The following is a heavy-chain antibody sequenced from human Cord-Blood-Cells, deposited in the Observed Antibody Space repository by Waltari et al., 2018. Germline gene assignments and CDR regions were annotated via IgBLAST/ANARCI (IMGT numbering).Heavy chain of an antibody. V-gene: IGHV1-2*02. CDR2: INPNSGGT. CDR1: GYTFTGYY. Sequence: QVQLVQSGAEVKKPGASVKVSCKASGYTFTGYYMPWVPQAPGQGLEWMGWINPNSGGTNYAQKFQGRVTMTRDTSISTAYMELSRLRSDDTAVYYCARNRYSGSYYYFDYWGQGTLVTVSS. D-gene: IGHD1-26*01. J-gene: IGHJ4*02. CDR3: ARNRYSGSYYYFDY.